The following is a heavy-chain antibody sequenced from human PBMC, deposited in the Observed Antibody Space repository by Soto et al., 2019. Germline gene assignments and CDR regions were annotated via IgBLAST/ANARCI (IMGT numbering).Heavy chain of an antibody. CDR1: GDSISNSRFY. Sequence: SETLSLTCSVSGDSISNSRFYWAWIRQPPGEGLEWIRSIYHTGNAYYNPSLKSRVTISVDTSKNQFSLKLTSVTAADAALYYCARVFFDSIDSPPTCFPPWGQGTLLPVPS. CDR3: ARVFFDSIDSPPTCFPP. J-gene: IGHJ5*02. D-gene: IGHD3-22*01. V-gene: IGHV4-39*01. CDR2: IYHTGNA.